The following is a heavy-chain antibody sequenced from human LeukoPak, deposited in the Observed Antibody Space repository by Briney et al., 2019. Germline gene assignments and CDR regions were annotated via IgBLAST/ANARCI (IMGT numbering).Heavy chain of an antibody. CDR1: GGSFSGYY. CDR2: INHSGST. Sequence: SDTLSLTCAVYGGSFSGYYWSWIRQPPGKGLEWIGEINHSGSTNYNPSLKSRVTISVDTSKNQFSLRLSSVTAADTAVYYCARSIWFGELSYYFDYWGQGTLVTVSS. CDR3: ARSIWFGELSYYFDY. D-gene: IGHD3-10*01. V-gene: IGHV4-34*01. J-gene: IGHJ4*02.